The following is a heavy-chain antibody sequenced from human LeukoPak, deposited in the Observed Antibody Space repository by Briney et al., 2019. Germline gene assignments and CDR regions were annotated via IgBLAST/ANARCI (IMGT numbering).Heavy chain of an antibody. V-gene: IGHV3-7*01. CDR3: ARGDNDFWSGYYPNDY. CDR2: IKQDGSEK. Sequence: PGGSLRLSCAASGFTFSSYWMSWVRQAPGKGLEWVANIKQDGSEKYYVDSVKGRFTISRDNAKISLYLQMNSLRAEDTAVYYCARGDNDFWSGYYPNDYWGQGTLVTVSS. J-gene: IGHJ4*02. CDR1: GFTFSSYW. D-gene: IGHD3-3*01.